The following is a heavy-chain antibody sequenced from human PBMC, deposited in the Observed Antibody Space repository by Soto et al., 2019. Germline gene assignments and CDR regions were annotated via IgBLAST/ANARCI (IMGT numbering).Heavy chain of an antibody. V-gene: IGHV3-33*01. CDR1: GFTFSSYG. D-gene: IGHD6-19*01. CDR3: ARAPGIAVVYFQH. J-gene: IGHJ1*01. Sequence: GGSLRLSCAASGFTFSSYGMHWVRQAPGKGLEWVAVIWYDGSNKYYADSVKGRFTISRDNSKNTLYLQMNSLRAEDTAVYYCARAPGIAVVYFQHWGQGTLVTVSS. CDR2: IWYDGSNK.